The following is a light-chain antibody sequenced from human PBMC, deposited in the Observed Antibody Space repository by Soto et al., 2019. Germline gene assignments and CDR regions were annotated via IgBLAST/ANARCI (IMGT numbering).Light chain of an antibody. CDR2: DVT. J-gene: IGLJ2*01. CDR1: SSDVGAYNY. V-gene: IGLV2-14*01. CDR3: SSYTTSSTVV. Sequence: QSALTQPASVSGSPGQSITISCTGTSSDVGAYNYGSWYQQHPGKAPKLMIHDVTDRPSGVSNRFSGSKSGNTASLTISGLQAEDEGDYYCSSYTTSSTVVFGGGTKVTVL.